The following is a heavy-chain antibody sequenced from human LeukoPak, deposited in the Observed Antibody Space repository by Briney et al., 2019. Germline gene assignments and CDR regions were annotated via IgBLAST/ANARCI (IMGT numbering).Heavy chain of an antibody. CDR2: IIPFLDLS. V-gene: IGHV1-69*02. CDR3: ARSPLLHDEYDSSRYYDH. CDR1: GGTFSTYT. J-gene: IGHJ4*02. D-gene: IGHD3-22*01. Sequence: SVKVSCKASGGTFSTYTIGWVRQAPGHGLEWMGRIIPFLDLSNYLQKFHGRVTIPADRTPSTAYTEFSNLQSEDTAVYYGARSPLLHDEYDSSRYYDHWGQGPVVSVSS.